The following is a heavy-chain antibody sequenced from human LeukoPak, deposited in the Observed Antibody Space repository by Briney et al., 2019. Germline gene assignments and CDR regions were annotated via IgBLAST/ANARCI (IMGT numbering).Heavy chain of an antibody. Sequence: RPGESLRLSRAASGFTFDDYGMSWVRQAPGKGLEWVSGINWNGGSTGYADSVKGRFTISRDNAKNSLYLQMNSLRAEDTALYYCARDQYYYDSSGYYREYFQHWGQGTLVTVSS. CDR3: ARDQYYYDSSGYYREYFQH. CDR2: INWNGGST. V-gene: IGHV3-20*04. J-gene: IGHJ1*01. D-gene: IGHD3-22*01. CDR1: GFTFDDYG.